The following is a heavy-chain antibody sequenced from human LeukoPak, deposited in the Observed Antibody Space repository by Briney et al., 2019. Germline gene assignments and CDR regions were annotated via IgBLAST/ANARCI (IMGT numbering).Heavy chain of an antibody. CDR3: AKAPMEGSWYVHFDY. V-gene: IGHV3-7*03. CDR2: IKKDGSEK. D-gene: IGHD6-13*01. CDR1: GFTFSSYW. J-gene: IGHJ4*02. Sequence: GGSLRLSCAASGFTFSSYWMSWVRQAPGKGLEWVANIKKDGSEKYYVDSVKGRFTISRDNSKNTLYLQINSLRAEDTAIYYCAKAPMEGSWYVHFDYWGQGTLVTVSS.